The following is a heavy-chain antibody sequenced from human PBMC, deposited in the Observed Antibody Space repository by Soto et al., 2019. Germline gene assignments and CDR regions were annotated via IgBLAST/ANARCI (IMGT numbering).Heavy chain of an antibody. CDR2: IYTSGST. D-gene: IGHD6-6*01. CDR3: AKVRIAARTGAYGMDV. Sequence: SETLSLTCTVSGGSISSYYWSWIRQPAGKGLEWIGRIYTSGSTNYNPSLKSRVTMSVDTSKNQFSLKLSSVTAADTAVYYCAKVRIAARTGAYGMDVWGQGTTVTVS. V-gene: IGHV4-4*07. J-gene: IGHJ6*02. CDR1: GGSISSYY.